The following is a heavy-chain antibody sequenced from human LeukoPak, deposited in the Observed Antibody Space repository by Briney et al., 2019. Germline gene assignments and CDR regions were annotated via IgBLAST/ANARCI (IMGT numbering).Heavy chain of an antibody. CDR1: GGSFSGYY. J-gene: IGHJ6*03. CDR2: IYYSGST. Sequence: SETLSLTCAVYGGSFSGYYWSWIRQPPGKGLEWIGYIYYSGSTNYNPSLKSRVTISVDTSKNQFSLKLSSVTAADTAVYYCARGRSSTSLNYYYYYMDVWGKGTTVTVSS. CDR3: ARGRSSTSLNYYYYYMDV. D-gene: IGHD2-2*01. V-gene: IGHV4-59*01.